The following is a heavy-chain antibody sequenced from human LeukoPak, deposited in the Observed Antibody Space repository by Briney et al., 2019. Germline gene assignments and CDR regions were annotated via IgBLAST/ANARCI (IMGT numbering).Heavy chain of an antibody. J-gene: IGHJ4*02. D-gene: IGHD3-10*01. CDR3: AIYGSGSYYGAVDY. CDR2: MNPNSGNT. Sequence: ASVKVSYKASGYTFTSYDINWVRQATGQGLEWMGWMNPNSGNTGYAQKFQGRVTMTRNTSISTAYMELSSLRSEDTAVYYCAIYGSGSYYGAVDYWGQGTLVTVSS. CDR1: GYTFTSYD. V-gene: IGHV1-8*01.